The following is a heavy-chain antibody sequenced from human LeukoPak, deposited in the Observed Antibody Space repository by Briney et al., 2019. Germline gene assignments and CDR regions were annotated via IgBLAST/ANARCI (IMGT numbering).Heavy chain of an antibody. J-gene: IGHJ4*02. CDR3: ARAWGGSGSYPLDY. Sequence: ASVKVSCTASGYTFTGYYMHWVRHAPGQGLEWMGWINPNSVGTNYAQKFQGRVTITTDTSITTAYTAFSRLRSDDTAVYYWARAWGGSGSYPLDYWGQGTLVTVSS. V-gene: IGHV1-2*02. CDR2: INPNSVGT. D-gene: IGHD3-10*01. CDR1: GYTFTGYY.